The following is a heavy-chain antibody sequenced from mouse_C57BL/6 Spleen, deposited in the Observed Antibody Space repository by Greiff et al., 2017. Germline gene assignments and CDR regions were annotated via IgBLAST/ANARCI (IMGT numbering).Heavy chain of an antibody. CDR2: IDPEDGDT. D-gene: IGHD1-1*01. CDR3: TTGYGSSLAWFAY. J-gene: IGHJ3*01. CDR1: GFNIKDYY. Sequence: EVQLQQSGAELVRPGASVKLSCTASGFNIKDYYMHWVKQRPEQGLEWIGRIDPEDGDTEYAPKFQGKATMTADTSSNTAYLQLSSLTSEDTAVYYCTTGYGSSLAWFAYWGQGTLVTVSA. V-gene: IGHV14-1*01.